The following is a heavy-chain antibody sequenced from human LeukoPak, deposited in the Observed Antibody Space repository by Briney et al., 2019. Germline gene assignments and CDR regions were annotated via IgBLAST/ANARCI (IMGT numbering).Heavy chain of an antibody. J-gene: IGHJ4*02. V-gene: IGHV4-31*03. CDR3: ARLFCSGASCSRGGGFDY. Sequence: SETLSLTCTVSGGSISSGGYYWSWIRQHPGKGLEWIGYISYSGSPYYSPSLESRVTISADTSQNQFSLKLNSVTAADTAIYYCARLFCSGASCSRGGGFDYWGQGTLVTVSS. D-gene: IGHD2-15*01. CDR2: ISYSGSP. CDR1: GGSISSGGYY.